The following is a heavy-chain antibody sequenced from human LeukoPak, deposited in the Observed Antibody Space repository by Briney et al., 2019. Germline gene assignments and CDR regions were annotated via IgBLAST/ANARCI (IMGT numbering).Heavy chain of an antibody. CDR3: AREPESGSPDY. D-gene: IGHD1-26*01. V-gene: IGHV3-30*03. Sequence: GGSLRLSCAASGFTFSHYGMHWVRQAPGKGLEWVAVISYDGSNKYYADSVKGRFTISRDNSKNTLYLQMNSLRAEDTAVYYCAREPESGSPDYWGQGTLVTVSS. CDR2: ISYDGSNK. CDR1: GFTFSHYG. J-gene: IGHJ4*02.